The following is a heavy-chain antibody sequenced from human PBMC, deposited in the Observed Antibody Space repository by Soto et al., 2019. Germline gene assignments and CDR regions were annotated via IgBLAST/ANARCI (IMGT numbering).Heavy chain of an antibody. Sequence: ASVKVSCKASGYTFTGYYMHWVRQAPGQGLEWMGWINPNSGGTNYAQKFQGWVTMTRDTSISTAYMELSRLRSDDTAVYYWARTLIAVAGKGQTYYGMDVWGQGTTVTVSS. CDR2: INPNSGGT. CDR3: ARTLIAVAGKGQTYYGMDV. CDR1: GYTFTGYY. V-gene: IGHV1-2*04. J-gene: IGHJ6*02. D-gene: IGHD6-19*01.